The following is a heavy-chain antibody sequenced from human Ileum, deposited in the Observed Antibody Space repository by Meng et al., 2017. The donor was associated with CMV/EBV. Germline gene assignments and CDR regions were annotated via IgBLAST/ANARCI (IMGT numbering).Heavy chain of an antibody. CDR1: AYTFTDYY. CDR2: INTKSGDT. D-gene: IGHD3-10*01. Sequence: ASVQVSCKASAYTFTDYYINWLLQAPGHGLERMGWINTKSGDTYYAQKFQGRVTVTRDTSISTAYMELSSLRSDDTAVYYCARVAMVRGVSVRAFDIWGQGTRVTGSS. J-gene: IGHJ3*02. V-gene: IGHV1-2*02. CDR3: ARVAMVRGVSVRAFDI.